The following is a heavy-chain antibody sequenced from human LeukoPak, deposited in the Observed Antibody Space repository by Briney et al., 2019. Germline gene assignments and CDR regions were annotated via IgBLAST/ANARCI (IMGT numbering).Heavy chain of an antibody. Sequence: GGSLRLSCAASGFTFSSYSMNWVRQAPGKELEWVSSISSSSSYIYYADSVKGRFTISRDNAKNSLYLQMNSLRAEDTAVYYCARDKIAAAGTDYYYGMDVWGQGTTVTVSS. CDR1: GFTFSSYS. CDR2: ISSSSSYI. CDR3: ARDKIAAAGTDYYYGMDV. D-gene: IGHD6-13*01. V-gene: IGHV3-21*01. J-gene: IGHJ6*02.